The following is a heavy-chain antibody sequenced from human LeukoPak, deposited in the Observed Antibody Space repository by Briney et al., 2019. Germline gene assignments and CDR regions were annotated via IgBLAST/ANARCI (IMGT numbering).Heavy chain of an antibody. V-gene: IGHV1-69*13. J-gene: IGHJ4*02. CDR3: ARVAGATKTFDY. CDR2: IIPIFGTA. CDR1: GGTFSSYA. Sequence: EASVKVSCKASGGTFSSYAISWVRQAPGQGLEWMGGIIPIFGTANYAQKFQGRVTITADESTSTAYMELSSLRSEDTAVYYCARVAGATKTFDYWGQGTLVTVSS. D-gene: IGHD5-12*01.